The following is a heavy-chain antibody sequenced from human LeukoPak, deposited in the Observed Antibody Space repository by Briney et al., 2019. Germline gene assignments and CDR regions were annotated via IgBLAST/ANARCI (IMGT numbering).Heavy chain of an antibody. D-gene: IGHD4-11*01. V-gene: IGHV3-74*01. Sequence: PGGSLRLSCAASRFTFSNYYMHWLRQAPGKGLVWFSRTKNDETNTDYTDSVKGRFTISRDNAKNTLYLQMNSLRAEDTAVYYCARSASTSYSYMDVWGKGTTVTVSS. CDR1: RFTFSNYY. J-gene: IGHJ6*03. CDR2: TKNDETNT. CDR3: ARSASTSYSYMDV.